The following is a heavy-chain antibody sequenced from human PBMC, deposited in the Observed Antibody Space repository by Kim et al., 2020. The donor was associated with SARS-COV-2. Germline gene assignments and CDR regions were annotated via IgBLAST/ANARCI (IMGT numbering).Heavy chain of an antibody. Sequence: GGSLRLSCAASRFTFSIYWMSWVRQAPGKGLEWVANVKEDGSEKSYVDSVKGRFTISRDNAKNSLYLQMNSLRAEDTAVYYCARGGKLLWFGDSGWGQGTLVTVSS. V-gene: IGHV3-7*01. D-gene: IGHD3-10*01. CDR1: RFTFSIYW. J-gene: IGHJ4*02. CDR2: VKEDGSEK. CDR3: ARGGKLLWFGDSG.